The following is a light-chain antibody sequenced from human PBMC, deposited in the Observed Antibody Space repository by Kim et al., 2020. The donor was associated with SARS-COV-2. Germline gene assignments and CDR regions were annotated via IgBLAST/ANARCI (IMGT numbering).Light chain of an antibody. Sequence: SWAPGERATRSCRASQSVSSYLAWYQQKPGQAPRLLIYDASNRATGIPARFSGSGSGTDFTLTISSLEPEDFAVYYCQQRSNSWTFGQGTKVDIK. CDR3: QQRSNSWT. CDR2: DAS. CDR1: QSVSSY. V-gene: IGKV3-11*01. J-gene: IGKJ1*01.